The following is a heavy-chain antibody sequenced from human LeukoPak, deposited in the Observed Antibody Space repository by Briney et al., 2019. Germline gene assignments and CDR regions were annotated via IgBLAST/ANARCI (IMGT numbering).Heavy chain of an antibody. V-gene: IGHV1-18*01. J-gene: IGHJ4*02. CDR3: ARRVGRYCSGGSCYSFFDY. CDR1: GYTFTSYG. D-gene: IGHD2-15*01. Sequence: GASVKVSCKASGYTFTSYGISWVRQAPGQGLGWMGWIGAYNGNTNYAQKLQGRVTMTTDTSTSTAYMELRSLRSDDTAVYYCARRVGRYCSGGSCYSFFDYWGQGTLVTVSS. CDR2: IGAYNGNT.